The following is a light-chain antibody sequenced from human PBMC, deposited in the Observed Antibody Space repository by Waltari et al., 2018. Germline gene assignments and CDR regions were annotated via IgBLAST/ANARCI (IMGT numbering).Light chain of an antibody. CDR3: SSFTTGSTGL. CDR2: NVS. CDR1: SRDIGAFDL. V-gene: IGLV2-14*03. J-gene: IGLJ2*01. Sequence: QSALAQPASVSGSPGQSITISCTGISRDIGAFDLVSWYQQHPGRAPRLIIRNVSERPSGVPHRFSGSKSGNTASLTISSLRSEDESLYFCSSFTTGSTGLFGGGTKLTVL.